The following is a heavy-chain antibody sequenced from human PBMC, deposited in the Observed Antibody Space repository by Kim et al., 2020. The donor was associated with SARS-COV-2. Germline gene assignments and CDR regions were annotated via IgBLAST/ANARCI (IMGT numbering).Heavy chain of an antibody. Sequence: SVKVSCKASGGTFSSYAISWVRQAPGQGLEWMGGIIPIFGTANYAQKFQGRVTITADESTSTAYMELSSLRSEDTAVYYCASQRRIAAPTTDYYGMDVWGQGTTVTVSS. CDR2: IIPIFGTA. CDR1: GGTFSSYA. J-gene: IGHJ6*02. V-gene: IGHV1-69*13. D-gene: IGHD6-13*01. CDR3: ASQRRIAAPTTDYYGMDV.